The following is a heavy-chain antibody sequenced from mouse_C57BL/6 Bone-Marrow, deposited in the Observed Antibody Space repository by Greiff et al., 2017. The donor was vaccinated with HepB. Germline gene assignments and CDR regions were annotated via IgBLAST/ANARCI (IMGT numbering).Heavy chain of an antibody. D-gene: IGHD1-1*01. V-gene: IGHV14-4*01. Sequence: EVMLVESGAELVRPGASVKLSCTASGFNIKDDYMHWVKQRPEQGLEWIGWIDPENGDTEYASKFQGKATITADTSSNTAYLQLSSLTSEDTAVYYCTTEGYYYGGYFDVWGTGTTVTVSS. J-gene: IGHJ1*03. CDR1: GFNIKDDY. CDR3: TTEGYYYGGYFDV. CDR2: IDPENGDT.